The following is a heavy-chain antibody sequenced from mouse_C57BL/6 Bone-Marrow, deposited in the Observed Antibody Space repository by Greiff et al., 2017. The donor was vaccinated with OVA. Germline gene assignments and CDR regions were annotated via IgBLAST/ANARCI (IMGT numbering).Heavy chain of an antibody. D-gene: IGHD2-3*01. V-gene: IGHV5-17*01. J-gene: IGHJ4*01. CDR3: ARRDGYYLYAMDY. CDR1: GFTFSDYG. Sequence: EVKLVESGGGLVKPGGSLKLSCAASGFTFSDYGMHWVRQAPEKGLEWVAYISSGSSTIYYADTVKGRFTISRDNAKKTLFRQMTSLRSEDTAMYYCARRDGYYLYAMDYWGQGTSVTVSS. CDR2: ISSGSSTI.